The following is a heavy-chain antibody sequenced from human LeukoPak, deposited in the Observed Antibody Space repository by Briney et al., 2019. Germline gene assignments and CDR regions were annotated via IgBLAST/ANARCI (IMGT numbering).Heavy chain of an antibody. D-gene: IGHD3-3*01. V-gene: IGHV3-30-3*01. CDR3: ARVGVVEWPYYFDY. J-gene: IGHJ4*02. CDR1: GFTFSSYA. CDR2: ISYDGSNK. Sequence: GGSLRLSCAASGFTFSSYAMHWVRRAPGKGLEWVAVISYDGSNKYYADSVKGRFTISRDNSKNTLYLQMNSLRAEDTAVYYCARVGVVEWPYYFDYWGQGTLVTVSS.